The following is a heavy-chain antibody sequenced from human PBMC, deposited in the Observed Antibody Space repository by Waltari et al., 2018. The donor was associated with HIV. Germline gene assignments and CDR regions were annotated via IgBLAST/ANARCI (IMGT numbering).Heavy chain of an antibody. CDR1: GGSIRSSNYY. Sequence: QLQLLESGPGLVQTSETLSLTSTVSGGSIRSSNYYWGGMRQPPGKGLGWIGSIYYSGNTYYNPSLKSRVTISVDTSKNQFSLKLSSVTAADTAVYYCAKTVRRGFDYWGQGTLVTVSS. V-gene: IGHV4-39*01. D-gene: IGHD1-1*01. J-gene: IGHJ4*02. CDR3: AKTVRRGFDY. CDR2: IYYSGNT.